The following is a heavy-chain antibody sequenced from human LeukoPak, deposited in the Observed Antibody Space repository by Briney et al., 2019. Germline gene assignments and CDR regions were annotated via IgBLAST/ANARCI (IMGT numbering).Heavy chain of an antibody. D-gene: IGHD2-2*01. CDR3: AREAGYPISDIVVVPAAELAYNWFDP. CDR2: ISSSSSYI. V-gene: IGHV3-21*01. CDR1: GFTFSSYS. J-gene: IGHJ5*02. Sequence: GGSLRLSCAASGFTFSSYSMNWVRQAPGKGLEWVSSISSSSSYIYYADSVKGRFTISRDNAKNSLYLQMNSLRAEDTAVYYCAREAGYPISDIVVVPAAELAYNWFDPWGQGTLVTVSS.